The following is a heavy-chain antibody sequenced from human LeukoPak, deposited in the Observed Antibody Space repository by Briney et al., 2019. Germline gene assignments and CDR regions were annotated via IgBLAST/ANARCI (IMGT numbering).Heavy chain of an antibody. CDR3: ARAAYFYWFDP. V-gene: IGHV4-34*01. CDR1: GGSFSAYY. CDR2: ISDRATT. Sequence: SETLSLTCAVSGGSFSAYYWIWIRQIPGKGLEWIGEISDRATTNYNPSLKSRVTMSVRTSTTQFTLKLTSVTAVDTAVYYCARAAYFYWFDPWGQGTQVTVSS. D-gene: IGHD3-16*01. J-gene: IGHJ5*02.